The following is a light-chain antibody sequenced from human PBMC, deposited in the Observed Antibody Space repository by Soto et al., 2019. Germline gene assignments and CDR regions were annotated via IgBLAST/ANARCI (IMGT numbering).Light chain of an antibody. Sequence: DIQMTQSPSSLSASVGDRVNIPCRASQSISSNLTWYQQKPGKAPKLLVYAASTLQSGVPSRFSGTGSGTDFTLTISSLQSEDFAPYYCQQSYKTPCTFGPGNKLDIK. CDR1: QSISSN. CDR3: QQSYKTPCT. CDR2: AAS. J-gene: IGKJ3*01. V-gene: IGKV1-39*01.